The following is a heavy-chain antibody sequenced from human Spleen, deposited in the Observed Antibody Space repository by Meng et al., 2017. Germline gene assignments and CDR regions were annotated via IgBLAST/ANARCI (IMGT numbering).Heavy chain of an antibody. CDR2: ISWDGGST. CDR3: AKDMNKVGWELPIPPYYYYGMDV. D-gene: IGHD1-26*01. V-gene: IGHV3-43D*04. Sequence: GESLKISCAASGFTFDDYAMHWVRQAPGKGLEWVSLISWDGGSTYYADSVKGRFTISRDNSKNSLYLQMNSLRTEDTALYYCAKDMNKVGWELPIPPYYYYGMDVWGQGTTVTVSS. CDR1: GFTFDDYA. J-gene: IGHJ6*02.